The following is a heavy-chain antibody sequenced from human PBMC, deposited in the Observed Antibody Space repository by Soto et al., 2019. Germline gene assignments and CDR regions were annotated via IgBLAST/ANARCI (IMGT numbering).Heavy chain of an antibody. J-gene: IGHJ6*02. Sequence: PSETLSLTCTVSGGSISSSSYYWGWIRQPPGKGLEWIGSIYYSGSTYYNPSLKSRVTISVDTSKNQFSLKLSSVTAADTAVYYCARQGFAGYSSGLEPGYYYGMDVWGQGTTVTVSS. CDR2: IYYSGST. CDR3: ARQGFAGYSSGLEPGYYYGMDV. D-gene: IGHD6-19*01. CDR1: GGSISSSSYY. V-gene: IGHV4-39*01.